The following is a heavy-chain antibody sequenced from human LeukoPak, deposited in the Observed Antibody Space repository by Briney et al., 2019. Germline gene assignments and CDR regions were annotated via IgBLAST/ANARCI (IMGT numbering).Heavy chain of an antibody. V-gene: IGHV3-23*01. CDR2: ISARGDSK. CDR1: GGTLSSYG. Sequence: GGALRLSCAASGGTLSSYGMSWVRQAPAKGLEGVSAISARGDSKYYVDPVKGRFTISRDNSKNTLYLQVDSLRAEDTAVYFCAKRDCSDNNCYFVNCGQGTLVTVFS. J-gene: IGHJ4*02. D-gene: IGHD1-20*01. CDR3: AKRDCSDNNCYFVN.